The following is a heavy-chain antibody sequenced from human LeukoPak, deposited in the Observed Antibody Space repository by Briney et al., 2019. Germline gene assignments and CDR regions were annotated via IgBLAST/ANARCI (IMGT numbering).Heavy chain of an antibody. D-gene: IGHD5-12*01. CDR3: TTQAGVERGAAVATTIDY. Sequence: PGGSLRLSCAGSGFTFSRLAMIWVRQASREGLEWVSSISPSGGHIYYADSVRGRFTVSRDNAKNSLYLQMDSLRDGDTAVYYCTTQAGVERGAAVATTIDYWGQGTLVTVSS. V-gene: IGHV3-21*01. CDR2: ISPSGGHI. J-gene: IGHJ4*02. CDR1: GFTFSRLA.